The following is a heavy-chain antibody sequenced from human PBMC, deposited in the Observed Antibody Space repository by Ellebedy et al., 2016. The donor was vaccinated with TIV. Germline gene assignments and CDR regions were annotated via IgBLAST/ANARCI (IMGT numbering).Heavy chain of an antibody. CDR2: INPNSGGT. CDR1: GYTFSGYY. CDR3: ARGDGYNQDPDY. J-gene: IGHJ4*02. Sequence: ASVKVSCKASGYTFSGYYMHWVRQAPGQGLEWIGWINPNSGGTKYAQKFQGRVTMTRDTSISTAYMELSRLRSDDTAVYYCARGDGYNQDPDYWGQGTLVTVSS. V-gene: IGHV1-2*02. D-gene: IGHD5-24*01.